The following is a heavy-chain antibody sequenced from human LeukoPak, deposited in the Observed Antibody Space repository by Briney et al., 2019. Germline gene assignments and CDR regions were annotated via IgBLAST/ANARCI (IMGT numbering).Heavy chain of an antibody. D-gene: IGHD3-9*01. CDR3: ARLDTLRYFDWPRYYYYGMDV. V-gene: IGHV4-59*08. Sequence: SETLSLTCAVYGGSFSSYYWSWIRQPPGKGLEWIGYIYYSGSTNYNPSLKSRVTISVDTSKNQFSLKLSSVTAADTAVYYCARLDTLRYFDWPRYYYYGMDVWGQGTTVTVSS. J-gene: IGHJ6*02. CDR1: GGSFSSYY. CDR2: IYYSGST.